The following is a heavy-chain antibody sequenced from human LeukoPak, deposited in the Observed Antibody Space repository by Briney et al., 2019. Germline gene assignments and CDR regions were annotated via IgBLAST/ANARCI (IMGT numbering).Heavy chain of an antibody. V-gene: IGHV3-23*01. CDR3: AKDHRSGWYTTDENY. J-gene: IGHJ4*02. CDR2: ISGSGGST. D-gene: IGHD6-19*01. CDR1: GFTFSSYA. Sequence: PGGSLRLSCAASGFTFSSYAMSGVRQAPGKGLEWVSAISGSGGSTYYADSVKGRFTISRDNSKNTLYLQMNSLRAEDTAVYYCAKDHRSGWYTTDENYWGQGTLVTVSS.